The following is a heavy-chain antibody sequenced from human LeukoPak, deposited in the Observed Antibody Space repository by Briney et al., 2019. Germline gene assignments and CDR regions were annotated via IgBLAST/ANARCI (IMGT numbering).Heavy chain of an antibody. CDR3: AKDRSYSGSLQMDL. J-gene: IGHJ5*02. CDR2: ISGSGGST. V-gene: IGHV3-23*01. CDR1: GFTFSSYA. D-gene: IGHD1-26*01. Sequence: GGSLRLFCAASGFTFSSYAMSWVRQAPGKGLEWVSAISGSGGSTYYADSVKGRFTISRDNSKNTLYLQMNSLRAEDTVVYYCAKDRSYSGSLQMDLWGQGTLVTVSS.